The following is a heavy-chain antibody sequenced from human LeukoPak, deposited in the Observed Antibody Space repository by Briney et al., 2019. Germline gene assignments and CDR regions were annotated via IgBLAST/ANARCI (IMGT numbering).Heavy chain of an antibody. J-gene: IGHJ4*02. CDR1: GFTFTSYG. CDR2: INTSGATT. Sequence: TGGSLRLSCAASGFTFTSYGMSWVRQAPGKGLEWVSTINTSGATTYYADSVKGRFTISRDNSKNTLYLQMNSLRAEDTAVYYCAKDPSYYGSTSNNDYWGQGTLVTVSS. CDR3: AKDPSYYGSTSNNDY. V-gene: IGHV3-23*01. D-gene: IGHD3-10*01.